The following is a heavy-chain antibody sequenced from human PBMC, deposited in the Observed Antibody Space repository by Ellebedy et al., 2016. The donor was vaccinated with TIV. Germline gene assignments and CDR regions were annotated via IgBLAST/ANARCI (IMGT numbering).Heavy chain of an antibody. CDR3: GTPGGYVSGFGQ. CDR2: ISGSGEYT. CDR1: GFTFSNYA. V-gene: IGHV3-23*01. D-gene: IGHD2-15*01. J-gene: IGHJ4*02. Sequence: GGSLRLSCAASGFTFSNYAMSWVRRSPGKGLDWVSLISGSGEYTYYADSVKGRLTISRDNSKNTLFLQMNSLRAEDTAVYYCGTPGGYVSGFGQWGQGTLVIVSS.